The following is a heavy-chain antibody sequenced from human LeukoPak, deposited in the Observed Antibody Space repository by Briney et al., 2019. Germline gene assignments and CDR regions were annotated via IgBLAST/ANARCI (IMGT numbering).Heavy chain of an antibody. J-gene: IGHJ3*01. D-gene: IGHD6-19*01. CDR1: GFTFSSYA. V-gene: IGHV3-30-3*01. CDR3: ARPDSSGWSHALDV. Sequence: GGSLRLSCAASGFTFSSYAFHWVRQAPGKGLEWVAVMSSDGSNKYYADSVQGRFTISRDNSKNTLYLQMNSLRVEDTAVYYCARPDSSGWSHALDVWGQGTMVTVSS. CDR2: MSSDGSNK.